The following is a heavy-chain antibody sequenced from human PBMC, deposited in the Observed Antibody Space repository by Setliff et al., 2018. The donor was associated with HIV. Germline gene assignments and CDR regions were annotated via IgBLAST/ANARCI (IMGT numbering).Heavy chain of an antibody. J-gene: IGHJ3*02. V-gene: IGHV1-58*01. CDR1: GFTFTSSA. CDR3: AAADNRRGDAFDI. D-gene: IGHD3-9*01. CDR2: IVVGSGNT. Sequence: SVKVSCKASGFTFTSSAVQWVRQARGQRLEWIGWIVVGSGNTNYAQEFQERVTITRDMSTSTAYMELSSLRSEDTAVYYCAAADNRRGDAFDIWGQGTMVTVSS.